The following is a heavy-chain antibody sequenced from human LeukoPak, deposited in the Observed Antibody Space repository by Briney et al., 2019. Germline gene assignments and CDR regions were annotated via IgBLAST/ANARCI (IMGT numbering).Heavy chain of an antibody. J-gene: IGHJ4*02. CDR1: GYTFTSYD. D-gene: IGHD3-10*01. CDR3: ARRAMVRGRYYFDY. CDR2: MNPNSGNT. V-gene: IGHV1-8*01. Sequence: ASVEVSCKASGYTFTSYDINWVRQATGQGLEWMGWMNPNSGNTGYAQKFQGRVTMTRNTSISTAYMELSSLRSEDTAVYYCARRAMVRGRYYFDYWGQGTLVTVSS.